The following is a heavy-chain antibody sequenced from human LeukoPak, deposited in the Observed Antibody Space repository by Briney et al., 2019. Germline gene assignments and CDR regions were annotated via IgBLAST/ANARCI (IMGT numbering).Heavy chain of an antibody. CDR3: ARDWGYSSGGNCQIHWFDP. CDR1: GYTFTDYY. Sequence: GASVKVSCKASGYTFTDYYFHWVRQAPGQELEWMGWINPNSGDTNYAQKFQDRVTMTRDTSISTAYMELRRLRSDDTALYYCARDWGYSSGGNCQIHWFDPWGQGTLVTVSS. V-gene: IGHV1-2*02. D-gene: IGHD2-15*01. J-gene: IGHJ5*02. CDR2: INPNSGDT.